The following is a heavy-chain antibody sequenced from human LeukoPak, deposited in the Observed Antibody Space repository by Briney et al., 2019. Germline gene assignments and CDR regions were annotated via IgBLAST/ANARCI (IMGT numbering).Heavy chain of an antibody. CDR1: GFTFSSYS. V-gene: IGHV3-21*01. Sequence: KAGGSLRLSFAASGFTFSSYSMTWVRQAPGKGLEWVSSISSSSSYIYYADSVKGRFTISRDNAKNSLYLQMNSLRAEDTAVYYCARDLSAAGTDYFDYWGQGTLVTVSS. CDR2: ISSSSSYI. CDR3: ARDLSAAGTDYFDY. D-gene: IGHD6-13*01. J-gene: IGHJ4*02.